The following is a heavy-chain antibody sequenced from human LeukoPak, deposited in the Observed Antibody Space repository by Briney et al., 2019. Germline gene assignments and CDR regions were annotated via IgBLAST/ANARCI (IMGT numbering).Heavy chain of an antibody. D-gene: IGHD5-12*01. CDR3: ARDSGESKGGWLRFRFYFDY. CDR1: GYTFTGYY. CDR2: INPNSGGT. Sequence: VASVKVSCKASGYTFTGYYMHWVRQAPGQGLEWMGWINPNSGGTNYAQKFQGRVTMTRDTSISTAYMELSRLRSDDTAVYYCARDSGESKGGWLRFRFYFDYWGQGTLVTFSS. V-gene: IGHV1-2*02. J-gene: IGHJ4*02.